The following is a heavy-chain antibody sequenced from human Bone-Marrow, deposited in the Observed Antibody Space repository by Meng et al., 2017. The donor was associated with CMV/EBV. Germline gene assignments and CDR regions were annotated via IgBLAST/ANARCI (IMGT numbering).Heavy chain of an antibody. V-gene: IGHV4-39*07. J-gene: IGHJ4*02. CDR3: ARGQFLEFDY. Sequence: GSLRLSCTVSGGSIGSSSYYWGWIRQPPGKGLEWIGSIYYSGSTYYNPSLKSRVTISVDTSKNQFSLKLSSVTAADTAVYYCARGQFLEFDYWGQGTLATVSS. CDR2: IYYSGST. CDR1: GGSIGSSSYY. D-gene: IGHD3-3*01.